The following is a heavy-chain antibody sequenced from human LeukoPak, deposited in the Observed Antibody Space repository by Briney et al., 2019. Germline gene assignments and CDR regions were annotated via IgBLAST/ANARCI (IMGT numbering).Heavy chain of an antibody. V-gene: IGHV1-46*01. D-gene: IGHD3-22*01. J-gene: IGHJ4*02. CDR2: IYPRDGST. CDR1: GYTFTSNY. Sequence: ASVKVSCKASGYTFTSNYIHWVRQAPGQGLEWMGMIYPRDGSTSYAQKFQGRVTMTRDTSTSTVYMELSSLRSEDTAVYYCARDLLLYDSSGYYSHFDYWGQGTLVTVSS. CDR3: ARDLLLYDSSGYYSHFDY.